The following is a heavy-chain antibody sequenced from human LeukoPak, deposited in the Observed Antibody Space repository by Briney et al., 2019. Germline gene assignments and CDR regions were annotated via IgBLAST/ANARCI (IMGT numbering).Heavy chain of an antibody. CDR3: AAEDYYDSSGYYYYGMDV. V-gene: IGHV3-53*01. Sequence: PGGSLRLSCAASGFTVSSNYMSWVRQAPGKGLEWVSVIYSGGSTYYAGSVKGRFTISRDNSKNTLYLQMNSLRAEDTAVYYCAAEDYYDSSGYYYYGMDVWGQGTTVTVSS. D-gene: IGHD3-22*01. CDR2: IYSGGST. CDR1: GFTVSSNY. J-gene: IGHJ6*02.